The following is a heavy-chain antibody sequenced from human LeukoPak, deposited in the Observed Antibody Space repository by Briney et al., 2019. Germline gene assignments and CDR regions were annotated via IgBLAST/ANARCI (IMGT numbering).Heavy chain of an antibody. V-gene: IGHV4-38-2*02. CDR3: ARSGRDRSGYYFRYIDY. CDR2: IYHSGYT. Sequence: SETVSLTCSVSRYSIRSDYYWGWIRQPPGEGLEWISSIYHSGYTLYNPSLKSRVTLSADTSKNQFYLNLRSLAAADKGVYYCARSGRDRSGYYFRYIDYWGEGSLVIVSS. D-gene: IGHD3-22*01. CDR1: RYSIRSDYY. J-gene: IGHJ4*02.